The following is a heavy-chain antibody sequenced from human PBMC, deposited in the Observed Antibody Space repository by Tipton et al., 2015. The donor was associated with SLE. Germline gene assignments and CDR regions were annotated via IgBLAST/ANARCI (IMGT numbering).Heavy chain of an antibody. CDR1: GGSFSGYY. CDR3: ARDGAGDAFDI. CDR2: INHSGST. J-gene: IGHJ3*02. V-gene: IGHV4-34*01. D-gene: IGHD1-26*01. Sequence: TLSLTCAVYGGSFSGYYWSWIRQPPGKGLEWIGEINHSGSTNYNPSLKSRVTISVDTSKNQFSLKLSSVTAADTTVYYCARDGAGDAFDIWGQGTMVTGSS.